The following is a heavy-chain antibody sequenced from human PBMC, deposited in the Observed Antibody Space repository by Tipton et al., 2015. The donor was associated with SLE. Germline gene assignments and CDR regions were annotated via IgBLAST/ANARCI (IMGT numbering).Heavy chain of an antibody. D-gene: IGHD5-18*01. J-gene: IGHJ3*02. Sequence: SLRLSCVASGFIFSNYAMHWVRQAPGKGLEYVSGLTTNGGITYYGDSVKGRFIISRDNSANMVYLQMGSLRTEDRAVYFCVREAMVEGIPHFDIWGQGTTVAVSS. CDR2: LTTNGGIT. V-gene: IGHV3-64*02. CDR1: GFIFSNYA. CDR3: VREAMVEGIPHFDI.